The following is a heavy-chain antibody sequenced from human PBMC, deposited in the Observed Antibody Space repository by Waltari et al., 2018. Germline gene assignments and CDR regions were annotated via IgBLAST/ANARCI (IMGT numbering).Heavy chain of an antibody. CDR2: SNPRGGRT. Sequence: QVQLVQSGAEVTKPGASVKVSCKASGYTFTSYYMHWVRQAPGQGLEWMGISNPRGGRTSYAQKFKGRETRTRDTYTSTVYMELSSLRSEDTAVYDCASGGLDGSGSYHPCDYWGQGTLVTVAS. CDR1: GYTFTSYY. CDR3: ASGGLDGSGSYHPCDY. D-gene: IGHD3-10*01. J-gene: IGHJ4*02. V-gene: IGHV1-46*01.